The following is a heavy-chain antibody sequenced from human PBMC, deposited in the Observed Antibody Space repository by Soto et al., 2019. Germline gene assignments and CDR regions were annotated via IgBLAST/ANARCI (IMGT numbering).Heavy chain of an antibody. CDR2: IDASCNT. CDR3: ARYSNNWFQTEGMDV. CDR1: VDSITTYY. D-gene: IGHD6-13*01. Sequence: SETLSLTCTVSVDSITTYYWSWIRQPAGKGLEWIGRIDASCNTNYNPSLNTRVTMSIDTSKKQFSLKLTSVTAADTAIYYCARYSNNWFQTEGMDVWGQGTTATVSS. V-gene: IGHV4-4*07. J-gene: IGHJ6*02.